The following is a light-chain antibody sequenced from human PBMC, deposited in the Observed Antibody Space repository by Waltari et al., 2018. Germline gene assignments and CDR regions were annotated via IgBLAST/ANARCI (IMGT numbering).Light chain of an antibody. CDR3: SLSYSGTWV. CDR1: TGSVTSGHY. CDR2: DTG. J-gene: IGLJ3*02. V-gene: IGLV7-46*01. Sequence: QAVVTQEPSVTISPGETVTLTCGSSTGSVTSGHYPYWFQQKPGQAPRTLIYDTGNKHSWTPARFSGSLLGGKAALTLSGAQLEDEADYYCSLSYSGTWVFGGGTKLTVL.